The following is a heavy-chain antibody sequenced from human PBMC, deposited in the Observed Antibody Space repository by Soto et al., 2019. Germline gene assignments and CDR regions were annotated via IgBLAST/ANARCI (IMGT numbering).Heavy chain of an antibody. J-gene: IGHJ1*01. CDR2: FYISGST. Sequence: SETLSLTCTVSGGSISSSTYYWGWMRQPPGTGLEWIGNFYISGSTYYNPSLKSRVTISVDTSKNQFSLKLSSVTAEDTAVYYCARDMVRGLYPEYFQHWGQGTLVTVSS. V-gene: IGHV4-39*07. CDR1: GGSISSSTYY. D-gene: IGHD3-10*01. CDR3: ARDMVRGLYPEYFQH.